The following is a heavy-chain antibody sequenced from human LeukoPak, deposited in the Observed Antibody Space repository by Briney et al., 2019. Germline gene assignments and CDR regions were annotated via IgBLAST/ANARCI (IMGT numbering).Heavy chain of an antibody. J-gene: IGHJ6*02. CDR2: IHPNRGGT. CDR1: GYTFTGYY. CDR3: ARDFGYSGSYYRVNSYGLDV. Sequence: ASVKVSCKASGYTFTGYYMHWVRQAAGQGLEWMGWIHPNRGGTSYPQNIQGTVTMNRDTSISTAYMELSRPGYDDPAVYYCARDFGYSGSYYRVNSYGLDVWGPGATVTVSS. V-gene: IGHV1-2*02. D-gene: IGHD1-26*01.